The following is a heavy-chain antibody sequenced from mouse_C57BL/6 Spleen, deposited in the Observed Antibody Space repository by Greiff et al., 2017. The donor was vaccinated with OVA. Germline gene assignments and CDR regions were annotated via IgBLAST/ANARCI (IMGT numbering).Heavy chain of an antibody. CDR3: ARQGYGTWYCDV. CDR2: ISSGGSYT. V-gene: IGHV5-6*01. D-gene: IGHD2-10*02. J-gene: IGHJ1*03. CDR1: GFTFSSYG. Sequence: EVKLMESGGDLVKPGGSLKLSCAASGFTFSSYGMSWVRQTPDKRLEWVATISSGGSYTYYPDSVKGRFTISRDNAKNTLYLQMSSLKSEDTAIYYCARQGYGTWYCDVWGTGTTVTVSS.